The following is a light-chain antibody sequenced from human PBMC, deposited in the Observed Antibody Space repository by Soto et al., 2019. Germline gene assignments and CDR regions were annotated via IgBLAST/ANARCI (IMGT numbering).Light chain of an antibody. CDR1: QDVSSN. CDR3: QQYIRRPLT. Sequence: EMGVKNSPSAVSVSPGERATLSCRASQDVSSNLAWYQQKPGQAPSLLIYGASTRATGTPARFSGSGSGTEFTLTISSLQSEDYAVYFCQQYIRRPLTFAGGTKVDI. CDR2: GAS. J-gene: IGKJ4*01. V-gene: IGKV3-15*01.